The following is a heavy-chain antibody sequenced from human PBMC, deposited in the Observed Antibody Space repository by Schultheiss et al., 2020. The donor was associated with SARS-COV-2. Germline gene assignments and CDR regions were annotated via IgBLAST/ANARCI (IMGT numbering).Heavy chain of an antibody. CDR1: GFTFGSYA. CDR2: ISGSGGST. J-gene: IGHJ4*02. Sequence: GGSLRLSCAASGFTFGSYAMSWVRQAPGKGLEWVSGISGSGGSTYYADSVKGRFTISRDNSKNTLYLQMNSLRAEDTAVYYCAKGPDSGYDFRLAGDYWGQGTLVTVSS. V-gene: IGHV3-23*01. CDR3: AKGPDSGYDFRLAGDY. D-gene: IGHD5-12*01.